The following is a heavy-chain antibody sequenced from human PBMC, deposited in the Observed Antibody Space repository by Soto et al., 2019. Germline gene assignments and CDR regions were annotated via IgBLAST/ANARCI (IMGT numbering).Heavy chain of an antibody. D-gene: IGHD3-3*01. CDR3: ARDGRYYDFWSGYYYYYGLDV. CDR1: GGSISSYY. Sequence: TSETLSLTCTVSGGSISSYYWSWIRQPPGKGLEWIGYIYYSGSTNYNPSLKSRVTISVDTSKNQFSLKLSSVTAADTAVYYCARDGRYYDFWSGYYYYYGLDVWGQGTTVTVSS. CDR2: IYYSGST. J-gene: IGHJ6*02. V-gene: IGHV4-59*01.